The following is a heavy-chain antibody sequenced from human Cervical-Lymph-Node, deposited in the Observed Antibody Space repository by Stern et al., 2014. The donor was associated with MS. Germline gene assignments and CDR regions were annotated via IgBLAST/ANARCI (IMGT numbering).Heavy chain of an antibody. CDR1: GFTFSSYG. CDR3: AKVFHPVVVVTANFDY. Sequence: VQLVESGGGVVQPGRSLRLSCAASGFTFSSYGMHWVRQAPGKGLEWVAVISYDGSNKYYADSVKGRFTISRDNSKNTLYLQMNSLRAEDTAVYYCAKVFHPVVVVTANFDYWGQGTLVTVSS. J-gene: IGHJ4*02. V-gene: IGHV3-30*18. D-gene: IGHD2-21*02. CDR2: ISYDGSNK.